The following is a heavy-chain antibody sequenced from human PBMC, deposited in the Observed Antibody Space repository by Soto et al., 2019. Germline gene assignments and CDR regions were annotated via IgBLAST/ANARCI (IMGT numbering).Heavy chain of an antibody. J-gene: IGHJ4*02. CDR1: GYTFISFD. CDR2: MNPNTGNT. D-gene: IGHD6-25*01. CDR3: ARRKERSGPYYLDS. Sequence: QVQLVQSGAEVKKPGASVRVSCQASGYTFISFDINWVRQATGQGLEWMGWMNPNTGNTGYEQKFQGRVTMTRNTSIGTAYMELSSLTSEDTAVYYCARRKERSGPYYLDSWGQGTLDTVSS. V-gene: IGHV1-8*01.